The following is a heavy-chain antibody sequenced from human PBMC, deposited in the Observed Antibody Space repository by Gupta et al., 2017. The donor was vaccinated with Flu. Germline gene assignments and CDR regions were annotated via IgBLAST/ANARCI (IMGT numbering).Heavy chain of an antibody. V-gene: IGHV4-31*03. D-gene: IGHD2-15*01. CDR2: IYYSGST. CDR1: GGSISSGGYY. J-gene: IGHJ3*02. CDR3: ARERSYGGSSVAFDI. Sequence: QVQLQESGPGLVKPSQTLSLTCNVSGGSISSGGYYWSWVRQHPGKGLEWIGYIYYSGSTPYHPSLKSRVTISADTSKKQFSLNLSSVTAADTAVYYCARERSYGGSSVAFDIWGQGTMVTVSS.